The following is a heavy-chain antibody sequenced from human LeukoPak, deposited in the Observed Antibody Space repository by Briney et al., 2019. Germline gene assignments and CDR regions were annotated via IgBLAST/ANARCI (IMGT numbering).Heavy chain of an antibody. D-gene: IGHD3-16*02. V-gene: IGHV1-69*04. CDR3: ARDRAFIRELSSASAFDY. Sequence: GASVKVSCKASGGTFTKYAMSWVRQAPGRGLEWMGSFNPILNITNYAQKFQGRVTITADKSTNTAYMELSNLRSEDTAVYFCARDRAFIRELSSASAFDYWGQGTLVTVSS. J-gene: IGHJ4*02. CDR2: FNPILNIT. CDR1: GGTFTKYA.